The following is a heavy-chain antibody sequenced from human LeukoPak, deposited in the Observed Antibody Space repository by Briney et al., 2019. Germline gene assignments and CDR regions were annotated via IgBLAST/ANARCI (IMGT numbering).Heavy chain of an antibody. V-gene: IGHV4-59*01. D-gene: IGHD4-17*01. CDR2: IYYSGST. Sequence: PSETLSLTCTVSGGSISSYYWSWIRQPPGKGLEWIGYIYYSGSTNYNPSLKSRVTISVDTSKNQFSLKLSSVTAADTAVYYCARVRTTVTNYYFDCWGQGTLVTVSS. J-gene: IGHJ4*02. CDR3: ARVRTTVTNYYFDC. CDR1: GGSISSYY.